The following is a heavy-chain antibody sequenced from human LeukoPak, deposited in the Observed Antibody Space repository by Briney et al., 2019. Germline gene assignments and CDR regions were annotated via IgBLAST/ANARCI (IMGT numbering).Heavy chain of an antibody. CDR1: GGSFSGYY. CDR2: IYYSGST. D-gene: IGHD1-14*01. Sequence: SETLSLTCAVYGGSFSGYYWSWIRQPPGKGLQWIGYIYYSGSTIYNPSLKSRVTISVDTSKNQFSLKLSSVTAADTAVYYCARASEDYYYYYMDVWGKGTTVTISS. V-gene: IGHV4-59*01. CDR3: ARASEDYYYYYMDV. J-gene: IGHJ6*03.